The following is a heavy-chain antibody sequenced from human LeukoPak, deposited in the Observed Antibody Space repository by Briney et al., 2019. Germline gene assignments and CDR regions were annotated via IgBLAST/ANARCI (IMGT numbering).Heavy chain of an antibody. Sequence: GGSLRLSCAASGFTFSSYAMSWVRQAPGKGLEWVAVISYDGSNKYYADSVNGRFTISRDNSKNTLYLQMNSLRAEDTAVYYCARDLGDWGQGTLVTVSS. CDR2: ISYDGSNK. J-gene: IGHJ4*02. CDR3: ARDLGD. V-gene: IGHV3-30-3*01. CDR1: GFTFSSYA.